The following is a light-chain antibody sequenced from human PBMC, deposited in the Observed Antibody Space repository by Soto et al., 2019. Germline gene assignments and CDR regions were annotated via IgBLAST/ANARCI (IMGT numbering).Light chain of an antibody. Sequence: DIQMTQSPSSLSASVGDRVTITCRASQSINSYLNWYQQKPGKAPKFLVYAASSLQSGVPSRFSGSGSGTDFTLTSSSLQPEDFATYYCQQTYSTPFTFGPGTKVVIK. CDR3: QQTYSTPFT. CDR2: AAS. CDR1: QSINSY. V-gene: IGKV1-39*01. J-gene: IGKJ3*01.